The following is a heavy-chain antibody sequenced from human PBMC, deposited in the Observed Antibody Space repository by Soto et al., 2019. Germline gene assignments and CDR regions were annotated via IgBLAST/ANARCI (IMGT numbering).Heavy chain of an antibody. V-gene: IGHV3-7*01. CDR1: GFTFSDYW. CDR3: ARGLGSSGWYSPWDVLDF. CDR2: IKQDGNEK. Sequence: GGSLRLSCAVSGFTFSDYWMSWVRQAPGKGLEWVANIKQDGNEKYYVDSVKGRFTISRDNAKNSLYLQMNSLRAEDTAVYYCARGLGSSGWYSPWDVLDFSGQGSLVIVSS. D-gene: IGHD6-19*01. J-gene: IGHJ3*01.